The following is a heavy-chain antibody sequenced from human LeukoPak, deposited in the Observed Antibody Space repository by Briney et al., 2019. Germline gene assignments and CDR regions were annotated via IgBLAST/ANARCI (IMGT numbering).Heavy chain of an antibody. CDR2: IYYSGST. J-gene: IGHJ4*02. CDR1: GGSISSSSYY. CDR3: ARRYSSSGNIDY. D-gene: IGHD6-6*01. Sequence: SETLSLTCTVSGGSISSSSYYWGWIRQPPGTGLEWIGSIYYSGSTYYNPSLKSRVTISVDTSKNQFSLKLSSVTAADTAVYYCARRYSSSGNIDYWGQGTLVTVSS. V-gene: IGHV4-39*07.